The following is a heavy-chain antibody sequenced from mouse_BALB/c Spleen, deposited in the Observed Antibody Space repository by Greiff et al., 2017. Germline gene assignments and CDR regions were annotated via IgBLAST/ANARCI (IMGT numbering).Heavy chain of an antibody. CDR1: GFSFTSYG. CDR2: IWSGGST. J-gene: IGHJ2*01. CDR3: ARNYYGSSYELDY. D-gene: IGHD1-1*01. V-gene: IGHV2-2*02. Sequence: VKLQESGPGLVQPSQSLSLTCTVSGFSFTSYGVHWVRQSPGKGLEWLGVIWSGGSTDYNAAFISRLSISKDNSKSQVFFKMNSLQANDTAIYYCARNYYGSSYELDYWGQGTTLTVSS.